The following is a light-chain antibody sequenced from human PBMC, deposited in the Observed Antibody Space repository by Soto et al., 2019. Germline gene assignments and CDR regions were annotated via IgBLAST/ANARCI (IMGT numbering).Light chain of an antibody. CDR3: QVWDSSSHHYV. Sequence: SYELAQPPSVSVAPGKTARITCGGDSIGSQSVHWYQQQPGQAPVLVIYYDSDRPSGIPERFSGSNSGNTATLTITRVEAGDEADYYCQVWDSSSHHYVFGTGTKVTVL. V-gene: IGLV3-21*04. CDR1: SIGSQS. J-gene: IGLJ1*01. CDR2: YDS.